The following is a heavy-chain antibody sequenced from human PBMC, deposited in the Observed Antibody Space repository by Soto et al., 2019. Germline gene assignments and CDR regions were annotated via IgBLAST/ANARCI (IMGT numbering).Heavy chain of an antibody. Sequence: ASVKVSCKASGYTFTGYYMHWVRQAPGQGLEWMGWINPNSGGTNYAQKFQGWVTMTRDTTISTAYMELSRLRSDDTAVYYCAREASSSTPGYYGMDVWGQETTVTVSS. CDR3: AREASSSTPGYYGMDV. CDR2: INPNSGGT. J-gene: IGHJ6*02. CDR1: GYTFTGYY. D-gene: IGHD6-6*01. V-gene: IGHV1-2*04.